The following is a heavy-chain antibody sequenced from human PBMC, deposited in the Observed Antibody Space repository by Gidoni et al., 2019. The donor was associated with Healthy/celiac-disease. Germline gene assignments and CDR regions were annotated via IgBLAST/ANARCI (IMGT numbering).Heavy chain of an antibody. V-gene: IGHV1-69*01. CDR2: IIPIFGTA. CDR1: GGTFSSYA. D-gene: IGHD6-19*01. CDR3: ARERPFGPYSSGWPDY. J-gene: IGHJ4*02. Sequence: QVQLVQSGAEVKKPGSSVKVSCKASGGTFSSYAISWVRQAPGQGLEWMGGIIPIFGTANDAQKFQGRVTITADESTSTAYMELSSLRSEDTAVYYCARERPFGPYSSGWPDYWGQGTLVTVSP.